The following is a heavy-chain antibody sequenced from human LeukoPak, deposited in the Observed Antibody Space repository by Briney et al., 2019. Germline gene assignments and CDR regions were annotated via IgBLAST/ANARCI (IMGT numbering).Heavy chain of an antibody. Sequence: PSETLSLTCAVYGGSFSGYYWSWIRQPPGKGLEWIGEINHSGSTNYNPSLKSRVTISVDTSKNQSSLKLSFVTAADTAVYYCAREACSSTSCTESWGQGTLVTVSS. CDR1: GGSFSGYY. V-gene: IGHV4-34*01. D-gene: IGHD2-2*01. J-gene: IGHJ4*02. CDR2: INHSGST. CDR3: AREACSSTSCTES.